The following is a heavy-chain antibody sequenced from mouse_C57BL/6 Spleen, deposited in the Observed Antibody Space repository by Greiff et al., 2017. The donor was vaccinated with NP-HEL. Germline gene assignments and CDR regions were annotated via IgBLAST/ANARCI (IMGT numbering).Heavy chain of an antibody. D-gene: IGHD2-10*01. Sequence: EVQLQQSGAELVRPGASVKLSCTASGFNIKDYYMHWVKQRPEQGLEWIGRIDPEDGDTEYAPKFQGKATMTADTSSNTAYLQLSSLTSEDTAVYYCTAYYGPDPWFAYWGQGTLVTVSA. V-gene: IGHV14-1*01. CDR3: TAYYGPDPWFAY. CDR1: GFNIKDYY. CDR2: IDPEDGDT. J-gene: IGHJ3*01.